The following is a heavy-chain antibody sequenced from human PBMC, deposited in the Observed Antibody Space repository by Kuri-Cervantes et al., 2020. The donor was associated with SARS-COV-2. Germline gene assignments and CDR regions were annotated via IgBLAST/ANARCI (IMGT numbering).Heavy chain of an antibody. Sequence: GGSLRLSCAASGFTFSSYWMSWVRQAPGKGLEWVANIKQDGSEKYYVDPVKGRFTISRDNAKNSLYLQMNSLRAEDTAVYYCARDSGRYSSGWYTRRTPYFDYWGQGTLVTVSS. J-gene: IGHJ4*02. CDR1: GFTFSSYW. D-gene: IGHD6-19*01. V-gene: IGHV3-7*01. CDR2: IKQDGSEK. CDR3: ARDSGRYSSGWYTRRTPYFDY.